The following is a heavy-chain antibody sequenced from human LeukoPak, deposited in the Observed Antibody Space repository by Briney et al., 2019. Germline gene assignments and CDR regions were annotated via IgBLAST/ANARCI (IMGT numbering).Heavy chain of an antibody. V-gene: IGHV3-48*01. CDR2: ISSRSATI. D-gene: IGHD6-13*01. CDR1: GFTFSSYS. J-gene: IGHJ2*01. CDR3: VREAVSSSWNNWYFDL. Sequence: GGSLRLSCAASGFTFSSYSMNWVRQAPGKGLEWVSYISSRSATIYYADSVKGRFTISRDNAKNSLYLQMNSLRAEDTAVYYCVREAVSSSWNNWYFDLWGRGTLVTVSS.